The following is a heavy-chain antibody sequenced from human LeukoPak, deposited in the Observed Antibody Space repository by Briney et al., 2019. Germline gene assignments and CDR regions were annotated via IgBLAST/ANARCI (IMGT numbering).Heavy chain of an antibody. D-gene: IGHD6-6*01. CDR2: FDPEDGET. V-gene: IGHV1-24*01. CDR1: GYTLTELS. Sequence: ASVEVSCKVSGYTLTELSMHWVRQAPGKGLEWMGGFDPEDGETIYAQKFQGRVTMTEDTSTDTAYMELSSLRSEDTAVYYCATSSSSSSYYYGMDVWGQGTTVTVSS. CDR3: ATSSSSSSYYYGMDV. J-gene: IGHJ6*02.